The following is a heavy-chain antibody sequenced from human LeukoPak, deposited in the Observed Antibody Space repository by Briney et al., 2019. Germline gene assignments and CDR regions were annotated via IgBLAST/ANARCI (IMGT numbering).Heavy chain of an antibody. CDR1: DFTVSSNF. Sequence: GGSLRLSCAASDFTVSSNFMTWVRQAPGKGLEWVSVIFAGGSTYYADSVKGRFAISRDSSKNTLYLQMNSLRAEDTAVYYCARDYGGGNYYYFDYWGQGTLVTVSS. CDR3: ARDYGGGNYYYFDY. D-gene: IGHD1-26*01. V-gene: IGHV3-53*01. CDR2: IFAGGST. J-gene: IGHJ4*02.